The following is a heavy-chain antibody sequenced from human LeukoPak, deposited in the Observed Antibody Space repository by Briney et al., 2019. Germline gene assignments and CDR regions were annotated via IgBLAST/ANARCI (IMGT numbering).Heavy chain of an antibody. J-gene: IGHJ6*02. D-gene: IGHD6-13*01. CDR3: ARDRRAAAGYYYYGMDV. CDR2: INPNSGGT. Sequence: ASVKVSCKASGYTFTGYYMHWVRQAPGQGLEWMGWINPNSGGTNYAQKFQGWVTMTGDTSISTAYMELSRLRSDDTAVYYCARDRRAAAGYYYYGMDVWGQGTTVTVSS. V-gene: IGHV1-2*04. CDR1: GYTFTGYY.